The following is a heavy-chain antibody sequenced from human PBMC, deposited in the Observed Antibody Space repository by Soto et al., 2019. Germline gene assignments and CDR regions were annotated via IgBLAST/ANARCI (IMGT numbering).Heavy chain of an antibody. V-gene: IGHV4-38-2*01. Sequence: ASETLSLTCAVSGYSISSGYYWGWIRQPPGKGLEWIGSIYHSGSTYYNPSLKSRVTISVDTSKNQFSLKLSSVTAADTAVYYCARAGCSSTSCYGGWFDPWGQGTLVTVS. D-gene: IGHD2-2*01. CDR1: GYSISSGYY. J-gene: IGHJ5*02. CDR2: IYHSGST. CDR3: ARAGCSSTSCYGGWFDP.